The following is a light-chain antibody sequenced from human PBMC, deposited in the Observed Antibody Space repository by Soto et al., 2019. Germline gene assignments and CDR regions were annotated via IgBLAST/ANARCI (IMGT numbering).Light chain of an antibody. CDR2: DAS. V-gene: IGKV1-5*01. J-gene: IGKJ2*01. CDR3: HTYNSYTLHT. Sequence: DIQMTQSPSTLSASVGDRITITCRASQRVSRRLAWYQQKPGKAPKLLIYDASCLESGVPSRFSGRGSGTEFTRTISSLQPDDCATYFCHTYNSYTLHTFGQGTKVDIK. CDR1: QRVSRR.